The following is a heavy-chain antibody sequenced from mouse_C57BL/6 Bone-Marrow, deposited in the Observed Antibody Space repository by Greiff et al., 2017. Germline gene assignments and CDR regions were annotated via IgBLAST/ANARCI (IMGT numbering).Heavy chain of an antibody. CDR1: GFTFSDYG. Sequence: EVQGVESGGGLVKPGGSLKLSCEASGFTFSDYGMHWVRQAPGKGLEWVAYISSGSSTIYYADTVKGRFTISRDNAKITLFLQMTDQRSEDTSMYYCESDLGDYWGQGTTLTVSS. J-gene: IGHJ2*01. CDR3: ESDLGDY. CDR2: ISSGSSTI. V-gene: IGHV5-17*01. D-gene: IGHD3-3*01.